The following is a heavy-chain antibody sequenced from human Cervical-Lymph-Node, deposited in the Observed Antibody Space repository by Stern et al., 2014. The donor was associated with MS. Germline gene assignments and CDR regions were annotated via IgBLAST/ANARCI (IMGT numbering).Heavy chain of an antibody. D-gene: IGHD5-12*01. J-gene: IGHJ4*02. Sequence: QMQLVQSGAEVKKPGPSVKVSCKASGGTFNHHVISWVRQARGQGLECMGGIVPLFGIPDYARKFQGRVTINADKTTITVNMILCSLNREDTGIYYCANRDMGYTYGRHDYWGQGTLVTVS. V-gene: IGHV1-69*17. CDR2: IVPLFGIP. CDR3: ANRDMGYTYGRHDY. CDR1: GGTFNHHV.